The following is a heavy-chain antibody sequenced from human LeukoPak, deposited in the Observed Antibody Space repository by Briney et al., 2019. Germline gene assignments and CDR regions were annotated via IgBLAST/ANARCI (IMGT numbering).Heavy chain of an antibody. V-gene: IGHV4-38-2*02. D-gene: IGHD2-15*01. CDR1: GYSISSGYY. CDR2: IYHSGST. Sequence: SETLSLTCTVSGYSISSGYYWGWIRQPPGKGLEWIGSIYHSGSTYYNPSLKSRVTISVDTSKNQFSLKLSSVTAADTAVYYCARVGVAATHMDIWGQGTMVTVSS. J-gene: IGHJ3*02. CDR3: ARVGVAATHMDI.